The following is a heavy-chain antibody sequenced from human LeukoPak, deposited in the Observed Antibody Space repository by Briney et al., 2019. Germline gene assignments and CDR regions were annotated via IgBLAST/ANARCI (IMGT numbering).Heavy chain of an antibody. J-gene: IGHJ4*02. D-gene: IGHD5-18*01. V-gene: IGHV1-69*13. CDR3: AVSWIQLWLFDY. CDR1: GGTFSSYA. Sequence: SVKVSCKASGGTFSSYAISWVRQAPGQGLEWMGGIIPIFGTANYAQKFRGRVTITADESTSTAYMELSSLRSEDTAVYYCAVSWIQLWLFDYWGQGTLVTVSS. CDR2: IIPIFGTA.